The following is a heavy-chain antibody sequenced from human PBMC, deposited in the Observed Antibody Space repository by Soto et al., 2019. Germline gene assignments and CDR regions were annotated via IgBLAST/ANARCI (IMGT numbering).Heavy chain of an antibody. D-gene: IGHD3-3*01. J-gene: IGHJ5*02. V-gene: IGHV4-38-2*01. CDR1: GYSISSGYY. Sequence: CAVSGYSISSGYYWGWIRQPPGKGLEWIGSIYHSGSTYYNPSLKSRVTISVDTSKNQFSLKLSSVTAADTAVYYCARNYYTVVTLPTRLNWFDPWGQGTLVTVSS. CDR3: ARNYYTVVTLPTRLNWFDP. CDR2: IYHSGST.